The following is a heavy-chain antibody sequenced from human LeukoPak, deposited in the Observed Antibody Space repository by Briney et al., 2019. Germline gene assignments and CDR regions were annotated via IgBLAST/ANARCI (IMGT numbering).Heavy chain of an antibody. D-gene: IGHD1-20*01. J-gene: IGHJ4*02. CDR2: IIPIFGTA. V-gene: IGHV1-69*13. Sequence: SVKVSCKASGSTFSGYAISWVRQAPGQGLEWMGGIIPIFGTANYAQKFQGRVTITADESTSTAYMELSSLRSEDTGVYYCARGAMTGVSRFYFDYWGQGTLVTVSS. CDR1: GSTFSGYA. CDR3: ARGAMTGVSRFYFDY.